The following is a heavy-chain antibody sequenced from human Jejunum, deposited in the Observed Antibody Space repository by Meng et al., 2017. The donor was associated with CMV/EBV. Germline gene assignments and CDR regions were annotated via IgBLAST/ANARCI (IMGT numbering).Heavy chain of an antibody. J-gene: IGHJ4*02. CDR2: IKSKGEGGTT. CDR1: NAL. V-gene: IGHV3-15*01. Sequence: NALMSWVRQAPGKGLGGVGRIKSKGEGGTTDYAAPVEGRFSVSRDDSINTLYLQMNSLKPEDTAVYYCTTDGNYYDFWSGYYGDYWGQGTLVTVSS. D-gene: IGHD3-3*01. CDR3: TTDGNYYDFWSGYYGDY.